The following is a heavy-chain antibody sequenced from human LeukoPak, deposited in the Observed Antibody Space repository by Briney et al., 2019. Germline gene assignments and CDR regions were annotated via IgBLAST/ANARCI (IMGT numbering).Heavy chain of an antibody. CDR2: IIPIFGTA. CDR1: GGAFSSYA. J-gene: IGHJ5*02. Sequence: ASVKVSCKASGGAFSSYAISWVRQAPGQGVEGMGRIIPIFGTANYAQKFQGRVTITTHESTSTAYMELSSLRSEDTAVYYCARGTPTVTTSRFDPWGQGTLVTVSS. CDR3: ARGTPTVTTSRFDP. V-gene: IGHV1-69*05. D-gene: IGHD4-17*01.